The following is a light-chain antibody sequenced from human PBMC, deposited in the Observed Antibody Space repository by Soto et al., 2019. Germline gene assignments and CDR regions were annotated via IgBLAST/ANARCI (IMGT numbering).Light chain of an antibody. V-gene: IGKV1-39*01. CDR2: AAS. CDR1: QSNSSY. J-gene: IGKJ2*01. CDR3: QQSYSTPPNT. Sequence: DIQMTQSPSSLSASVGDRVTITCRASQSNSSYLNWYQQKPGKAPKLLIYAASSLQSGVPSRFSGSGSGTDFTLTISSLQPEDFATYYCQQSYSTPPNTFGQGTKLEIK.